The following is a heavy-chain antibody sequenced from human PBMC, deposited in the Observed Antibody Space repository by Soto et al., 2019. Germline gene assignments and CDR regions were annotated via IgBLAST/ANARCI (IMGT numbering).Heavy chain of an antibody. Sequence: PGGSQRLPCAASGFNFSDYYISWIRQAPGKGLEWVSYISSSGSTIYYADSVKGRFTISRDNAKNSLYLQMNSLRAEDTAVYYCARDRYYYYYMDVWGKGTTVTVSS. V-gene: IGHV3-11*01. CDR2: ISSSGSTI. J-gene: IGHJ6*03. CDR3: ARDRYYYYYMDV. CDR1: GFNFSDYY.